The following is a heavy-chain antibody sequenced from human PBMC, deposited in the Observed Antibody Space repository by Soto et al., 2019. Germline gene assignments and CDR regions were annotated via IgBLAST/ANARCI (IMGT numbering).Heavy chain of an antibody. J-gene: IGHJ6*03. V-gene: IGHV3-23*01. Sequence: EVQLLESGGSLVQPGGSLRLSCAASGFTFSSYAMSWVRQAPGKGLEWVSAISGSGVSTYYADSVKGRFTISRDNYKNTLYLQMNSLRAEDTSVYYCAKTGMVYAIQVSGYYCMDVWGKVTTVTVS. CDR3: AKTGMVYAIQVSGYYCMDV. CDR1: GFTFSSYA. CDR2: ISGSGVST. D-gene: IGHD2-8*01.